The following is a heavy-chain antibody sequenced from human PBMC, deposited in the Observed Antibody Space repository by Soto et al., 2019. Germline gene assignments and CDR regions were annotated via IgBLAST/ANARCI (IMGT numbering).Heavy chain of an antibody. CDR1: GYTFTSYA. V-gene: IGHV1-3*01. Sequence: GASVKVSCKASGYTFTSYAMHWVRQAPGQRLEWMGWINAGNGNTKYSQKFQGRVTITRDTSASTAYMELSSLRSEDTAVYYCARGDILTGYAFNYYGMDVWGQGTTVTVSS. CDR2: INAGNGNT. J-gene: IGHJ6*02. CDR3: ARGDILTGYAFNYYGMDV. D-gene: IGHD3-9*01.